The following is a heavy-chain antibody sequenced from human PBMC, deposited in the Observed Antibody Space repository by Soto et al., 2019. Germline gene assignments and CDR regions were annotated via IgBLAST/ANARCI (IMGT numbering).Heavy chain of an antibody. J-gene: IGHJ1*01. CDR3: AHGLGFFQH. D-gene: IGHD3-16*01. CDR1: GFSLSTSGVG. V-gene: IGHV2-5*02. Sequence: QITLKESGPTLVKPTQTLTLTCTFSGFSLSTSGVGVGWIRQPPGKALEWLALIYWDDDKRYTPSLKSRRTITKATSKRPVVLTMTNMDPVDTATDYCAHGLGFFQHWGQGTLVTVSS. CDR2: IYWDDDK.